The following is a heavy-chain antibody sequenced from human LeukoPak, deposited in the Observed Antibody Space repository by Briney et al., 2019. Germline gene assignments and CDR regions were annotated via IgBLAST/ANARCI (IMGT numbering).Heavy chain of an antibody. CDR3: AKDGIPGMIVVAHAD. V-gene: IGHV3-23*01. J-gene: IGHJ4*02. D-gene: IGHD3-22*01. CDR1: GFTFSSYG. Sequence: GGSLRLSCAASGFTFSSYGMSWVRQAPGKGLEWVSAISGSGGSTYYADSVKGRFTISRDNSKNTPYLQMNSLRAEDTAVYYCAKDGIPGMIVVAHADWGQGTLVTVSS. CDR2: ISGSGGST.